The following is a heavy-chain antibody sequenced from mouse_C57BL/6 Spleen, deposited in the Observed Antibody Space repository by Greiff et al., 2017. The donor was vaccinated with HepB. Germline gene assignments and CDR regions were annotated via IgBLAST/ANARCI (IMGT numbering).Heavy chain of an antibody. Sequence: QVQLKQPGAELVKPGASVKLSCKASGYTFNSYWMHWVKQRPGRGLEWIGRIDPNSGGTKYNEKFKSKATLTVDKPSSTAYMQLSSLTSEDSAVYYCATSSGYWFAYWGQGTLVTVSA. CDR2: IDPNSGGT. V-gene: IGHV1-72*01. D-gene: IGHD3-2*02. CDR1: GYTFNSYW. CDR3: ATSSGYWFAY. J-gene: IGHJ3*01.